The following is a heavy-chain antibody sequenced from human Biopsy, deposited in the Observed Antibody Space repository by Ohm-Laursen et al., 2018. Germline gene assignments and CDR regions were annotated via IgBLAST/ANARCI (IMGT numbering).Heavy chain of an antibody. Sequence: SETLSLTCAVSGGSISSDYWSWIRQTPGKGLEWIGYIYYSGSTNYNPPLNRRVTISVDTSKNQFSLRLNSVTAADTAVYYCARATNSTGWPYYYFYGMDVWGQGTTVTVSS. CDR3: ARATNSTGWPYYYFYGMDV. CDR2: IYYSGST. V-gene: IGHV4-59*01. J-gene: IGHJ6*02. CDR1: GGSISSDY. D-gene: IGHD2/OR15-2a*01.